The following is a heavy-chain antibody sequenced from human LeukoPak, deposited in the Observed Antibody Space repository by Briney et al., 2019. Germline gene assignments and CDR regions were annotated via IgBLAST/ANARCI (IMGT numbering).Heavy chain of an antibody. CDR1: GFTFSSYA. V-gene: IGHV3-23*01. CDR2: ISDSGGST. D-gene: IGHD1-26*01. Sequence: GGSLRLSCAASGFTFSSYAMSWVRQAPGKGLEWVSTISDSGGSTFYADSVKGRFTISRDNSKNTLSLQMNSLRAEDTAIYYCAKDRTVGGTWSDHWGQGTQVTVSS. CDR3: AKDRTVGGTWSDH. J-gene: IGHJ5*02.